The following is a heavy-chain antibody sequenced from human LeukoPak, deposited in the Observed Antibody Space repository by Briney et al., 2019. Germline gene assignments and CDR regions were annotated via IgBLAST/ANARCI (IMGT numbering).Heavy chain of an antibody. J-gene: IGHJ4*02. V-gene: IGHV4-59*01. CDR1: GGSISGYH. D-gene: IGHD2-2*01. CDR3: ASGDIVVVPAAGPVDY. CDR2: IYYSGST. Sequence: SETLSLTCTVSGGSISGYHWSWIRQPPGKGLEWIGYIYYSGSTNYNPSLKSRVTISVDTSKNQFSLKLSSVTAADTAVYYCASGDIVVVPAAGPVDYWGQGTLVTVSS.